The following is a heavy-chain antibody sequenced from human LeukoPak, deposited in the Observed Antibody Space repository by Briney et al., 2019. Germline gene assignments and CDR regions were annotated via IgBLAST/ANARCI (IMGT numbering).Heavy chain of an antibody. CDR1: GFTFSSYG. Sequence: PGGSLRLPCAASGFTFSSYGMSWVRQAPGKGLEWVAGISGGGGSTDYADSVKGRFTISRDNSKNTLYLQMNSLRAEDTAVYYCARYSRSWYVPIFDYWGQGTLVTVSS. CDR2: ISGGGGST. CDR3: ARYSRSWYVPIFDY. V-gene: IGHV3-23*01. D-gene: IGHD6-13*01. J-gene: IGHJ4*02.